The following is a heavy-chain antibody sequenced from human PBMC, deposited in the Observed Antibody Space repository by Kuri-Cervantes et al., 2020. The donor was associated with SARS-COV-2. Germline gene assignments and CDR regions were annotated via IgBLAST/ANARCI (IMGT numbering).Heavy chain of an antibody. J-gene: IGHJ6*02. Sequence: GGSLRLSCAASGFTFSSYAMHWVRQAPGKGLEWVAVISYDGSNKYYADSVKGRFTISRANSKNILYLQMHSLRAEDTAIYYCAKGVAAVGTAGGTYYYHGMDVWGQGTTVTVSS. CDR1: GFTFSSYA. D-gene: IGHD6-13*01. V-gene: IGHV3-30-3*01. CDR2: ISYDGSNK. CDR3: AKGVAAVGTAGGTYYYHGMDV.